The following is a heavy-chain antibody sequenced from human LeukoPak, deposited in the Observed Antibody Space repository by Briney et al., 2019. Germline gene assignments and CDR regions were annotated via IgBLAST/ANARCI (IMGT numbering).Heavy chain of an antibody. CDR1: GFTVSSNC. D-gene: IGHD1-26*01. CDR2: ISGSGSST. J-gene: IGHJ4*02. CDR3: AKAIVGVSGLGY. V-gene: IGHV3-23*01. Sequence: PGGSLRLSCAASGFTVSSNCMSWVRQAPGKGLEWVSAISGSGSSTYYADSVKGRFTISRDTSKNTLYLQVNSLRAEDTALYYCAKAIVGVSGLGYWGQGTLVTVSS.